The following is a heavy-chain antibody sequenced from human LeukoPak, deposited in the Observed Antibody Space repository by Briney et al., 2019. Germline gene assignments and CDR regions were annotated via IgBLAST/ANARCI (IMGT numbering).Heavy chain of an antibody. CDR1: GGSISGYY. V-gene: IGHV4-59*12. CDR2: MYYSGPT. D-gene: IGHD6-6*01. J-gene: IGHJ4*02. CDR3: ARGLQLDY. Sequence: PSESLSLTCTVSGGSISGYYWSWIRQPPGKALEWIGYMYYSGPTNYNPSLKSRVTISVDTSKNQFSLKLRSVTAADTAVYYCARGLQLDYWGQGALVTV.